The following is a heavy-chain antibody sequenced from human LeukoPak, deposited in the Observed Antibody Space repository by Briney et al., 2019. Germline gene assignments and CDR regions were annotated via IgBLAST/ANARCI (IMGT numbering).Heavy chain of an antibody. D-gene: IGHD1-26*01. CDR1: GGSFSGYY. V-gene: IGHV4-34*01. J-gene: IGHJ4*02. Sequence: SETLSLTCAVYGGSFSGYYWSWIRQPPGKGLEWIGEINHSGSTNYNPSLKSRVTISVDTSKNQFSLKLSSVTAADTAVYYCARGLKARFWGQGTLVTGSS. CDR3: ARGLKARF. CDR2: INHSGST.